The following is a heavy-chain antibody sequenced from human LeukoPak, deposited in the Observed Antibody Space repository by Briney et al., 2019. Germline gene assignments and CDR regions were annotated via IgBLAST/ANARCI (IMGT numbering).Heavy chain of an antibody. CDR2: MNPNSGNT. V-gene: IGHV1-8*01. Sequence: ASMKVSCKASGYTFTSYDINWVRQATGQGLEWMGWMNPNSGNTGYAQKFQGRVTMTRNTSISTAYMELSSLRSEDTAVYYCARGSVDDYVWGSYRYPFDYWGQGTLVTVSS. J-gene: IGHJ4*02. D-gene: IGHD3-16*02. CDR1: GYTFTSYD. CDR3: ARGSVDDYVWGSYRYPFDY.